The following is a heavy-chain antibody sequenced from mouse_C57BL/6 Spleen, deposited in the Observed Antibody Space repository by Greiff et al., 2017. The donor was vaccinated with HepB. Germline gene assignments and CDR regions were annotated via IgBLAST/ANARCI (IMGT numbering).Heavy chain of an antibody. CDR2: IDPSDSYT. J-gene: IGHJ3*01. CDR1: GYTFTSYW. Sequence: DQLQQSGAELVKPGASVKLSCKASGYTFTSYWMQWVKQRPGQGLEWIGEIDPSDSYTNYNQKFKGKATLTVDTSSSTAYMQLSSLTSEDSAVYYCARAYDYDCFAYWGQRTLVTVSA. D-gene: IGHD2-4*01. CDR3: ARAYDYDCFAY. V-gene: IGHV1-50*01.